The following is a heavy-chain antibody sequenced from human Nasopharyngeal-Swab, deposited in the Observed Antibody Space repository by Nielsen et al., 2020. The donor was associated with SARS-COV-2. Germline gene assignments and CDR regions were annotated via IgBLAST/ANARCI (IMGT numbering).Heavy chain of an antibody. V-gene: IGHV3-21*01. J-gene: IGHJ4*02. CDR2: ISRTGDYI. CDR3: TRDNPAMFAY. Sequence: ESLKISCAASGLTFNNYGIHWVRQTPGKGLEWVSDISRTGDYIYHTASVKGRFSISRDNAKNSVYLQMDSLRAEDSAVYYCTRDNPAMFAYWGQGTLVTVSS. CDR1: GLTFNNYG.